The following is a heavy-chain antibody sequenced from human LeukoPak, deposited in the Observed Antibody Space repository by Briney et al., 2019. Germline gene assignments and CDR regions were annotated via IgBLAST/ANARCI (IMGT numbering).Heavy chain of an antibody. V-gene: IGHV1-2*02. CDR2: INPSSGGT. J-gene: IGHJ3*02. D-gene: IGHD2-21*01. CDR3: ARGGVVVLGVMDI. CDR1: GYTFTGYS. Sequence: ASLKVSCKASGYTFTGYSMHWVRQAPGQGLEWMGWINPSSGGTNYAQKFQDRVTMTRDTSINTAYMELRRLRSDDTAVYYCARGGVVVLGVMDIWGQGTVVTVSS.